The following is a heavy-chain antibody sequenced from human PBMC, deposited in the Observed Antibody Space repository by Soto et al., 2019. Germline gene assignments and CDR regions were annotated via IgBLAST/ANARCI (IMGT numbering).Heavy chain of an antibody. Sequence: KTSETLSLTCTVSGGSISSYYRSWIRRPAGKGLEWIGRIYTSGSTNYNPSLKSRVTMSVDTSKNQFSLKLSSVTAADTAVYYCARGYFYGWFDPWGQGTLVTVSS. D-gene: IGHD3-10*01. CDR2: IYTSGST. CDR3: ARGYFYGWFDP. J-gene: IGHJ5*02. V-gene: IGHV4-4*07. CDR1: GGSISSYY.